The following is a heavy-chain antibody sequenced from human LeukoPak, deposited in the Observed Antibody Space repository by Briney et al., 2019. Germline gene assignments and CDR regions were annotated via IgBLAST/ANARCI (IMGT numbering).Heavy chain of an antibody. CDR3: TRGGAYGMDV. J-gene: IGHJ6*02. CDR1: GFIFSNYG. V-gene: IGHV3-48*01. Sequence: GGSLRLSCAASGFIFSNYGMNWVRQAPGKGLEWVSYISSGSTTIYYPDSVKGRFTVSRDNAKSSLYLQMNSLRVEDTAVYYCTRGGAYGMDVWGQGTTVTVSS. CDR2: ISSGSTTI.